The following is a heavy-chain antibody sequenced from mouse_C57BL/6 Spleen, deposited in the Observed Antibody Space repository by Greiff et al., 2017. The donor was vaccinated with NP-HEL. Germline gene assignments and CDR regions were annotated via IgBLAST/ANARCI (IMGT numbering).Heavy chain of an antibody. CDR3: AREGGFYDGCFDY. D-gene: IGHD2-3*01. J-gene: IGHJ2*01. CDR1: GYAFSSSW. CDR2: IYPGDGDN. V-gene: IGHV1-82*01. Sequence: QVQLQQSGPELVKPGASVKISCKASGYAFSSSWMNWVKQRPGKGLEWIGRIYPGDGDNNYNGKFKGKATLTADKSSSTAYMQLRSLTSEDSAVYFFAREGGFYDGCFDYWGQGTTLTVSS.